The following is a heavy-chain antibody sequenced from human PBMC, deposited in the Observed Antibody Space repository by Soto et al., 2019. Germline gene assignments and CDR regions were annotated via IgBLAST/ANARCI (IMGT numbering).Heavy chain of an antibody. CDR3: ARGADYSDYAACFDP. D-gene: IGHD4-17*01. V-gene: IGHV4-4*02. J-gene: IGHJ5*02. CDR2: IYHSGST. Sequence: QVRLQASGPGLVKASETLSLTCTVTGTSITSSNWWSWVRQSPEKGLEWIGKIYHSGSTNYNPSLKSRVIMSVDRSKNQFSLTLSSVTAADTAVYYCARGADYSDYAACFDPWGLGTLVTVSS. CDR1: GTSITSSNW.